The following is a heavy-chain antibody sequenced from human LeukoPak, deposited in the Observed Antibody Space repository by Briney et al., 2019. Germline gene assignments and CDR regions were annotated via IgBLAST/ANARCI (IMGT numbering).Heavy chain of an antibody. CDR3: ARDGQVYSGSGSYHDY. D-gene: IGHD3-10*01. CDR2: ISSRSIYM. CDR1: GFTFSSYT. J-gene: IGHJ4*02. Sequence: PGGSLRLSCVGSGFTFSSYTINWVRQAPGKGLEWVSSISSRSIYMYYGDSVKGRFTISRDNAKNSLYLQMNSLRAEDTAVYYCARDGQVYSGSGSYHDYWGQGTLVSVSS. V-gene: IGHV3-21*01.